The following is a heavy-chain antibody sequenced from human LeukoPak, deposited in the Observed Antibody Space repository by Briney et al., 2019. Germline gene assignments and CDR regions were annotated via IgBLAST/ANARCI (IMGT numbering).Heavy chain of an antibody. CDR1: GYTLTELS. CDR2: SDPEDGET. Sequence: ASVKVSCKVSGYTLTELSMHWVRQAPGKGLEWMGGSDPEDGETIYAQKFQGRVTMTEDTSTDTAYMELSSLRSEDTAVYYCATGPPYSSSWSYFDYWGQGTLVTVSS. CDR3: ATGPPYSSSWSYFDY. D-gene: IGHD6-13*01. J-gene: IGHJ4*02. V-gene: IGHV1-24*01.